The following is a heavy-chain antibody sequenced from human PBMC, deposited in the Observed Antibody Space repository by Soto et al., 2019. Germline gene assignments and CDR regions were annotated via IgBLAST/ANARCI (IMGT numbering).Heavy chain of an antibody. CDR2: IIPIFGTA. CDR3: ARDWAYYDFWSGYPALRYYYGMDV. D-gene: IGHD3-3*01. CDR1: GGTFSSYA. V-gene: IGHV1-69*13. Sequence: SVKVSCKASGGTFSSYAISWVRQAPGQGLEWMGGIIPIFGTANYAQTFQGRVTITADESTSTAYMELSSLRSEDTAVYYCARDWAYYDFWSGYPALRYYYGMDVWGQGTTVTVSS. J-gene: IGHJ6*02.